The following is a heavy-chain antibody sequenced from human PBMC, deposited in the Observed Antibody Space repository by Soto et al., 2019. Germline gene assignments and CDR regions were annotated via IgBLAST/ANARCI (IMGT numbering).Heavy chain of an antibody. D-gene: IGHD5-12*01. V-gene: IGHV1-69*01. J-gene: IGHJ6*02. Sequence: QVQLVQSGAEVKKPGSSVKVSCKASGGTFSSYAISWVRQAPGQGLEWMGGIIPIFGTANYAQKFQGRVTITADESTGTAYMELSSLRSEDTAVYYCARDGYEMATIPYYYYGMDVWGQGTTVSVSS. CDR1: GGTFSSYA. CDR2: IIPIFGTA. CDR3: ARDGYEMATIPYYYYGMDV.